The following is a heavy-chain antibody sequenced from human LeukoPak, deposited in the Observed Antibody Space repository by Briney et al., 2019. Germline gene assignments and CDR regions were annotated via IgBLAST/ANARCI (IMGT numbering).Heavy chain of an antibody. CDR3: ARDCIGCHGFDY. V-gene: IGHV1-18*01. J-gene: IGHJ4*02. CDR2: VSAYADDT. D-gene: IGHD2-15*01. Sequence: ASVKVSCRASGYTFISYGISWVRQAPGQGLEWMGWVSAYADDTNYVQKFQGRVTMTTDPSTSTAYMELRSLRSDDTAVYYCARDCIGCHGFDYWGQGTLVTVSS. CDR1: GYTFISYG.